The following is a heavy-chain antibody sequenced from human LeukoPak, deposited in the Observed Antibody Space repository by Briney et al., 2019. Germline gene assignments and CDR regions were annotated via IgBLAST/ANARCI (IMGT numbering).Heavy chain of an antibody. D-gene: IGHD2-8*01. Sequence: GGSLRLSCAASEFSLSSYSMDWFRQTPGKGLEWISYISSSGRTVYYADSVEGRFTVSRDNAKNALYLEMNDLRAEDSAVYYCARDINYCTPTLCHRNWFDPWGQGTLVTVSS. CDR3: ARDINYCTPTLCHRNWFDP. J-gene: IGHJ5*02. CDR1: EFSLSSYS. V-gene: IGHV3-48*01. CDR2: ISSSGRTV.